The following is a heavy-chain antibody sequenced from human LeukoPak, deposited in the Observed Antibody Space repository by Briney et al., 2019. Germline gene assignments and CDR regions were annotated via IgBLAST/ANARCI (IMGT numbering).Heavy chain of an antibody. Sequence: GGPLRLSCGASGFTFSSYSMIWVRQAPGKGLEWVSYISSSSSTIYYADSVKGRFTISRDNAKNSLYLQMNSLRAEDTAVYYCARDRSLTLGYWGQGTLVTVSS. CDR1: GFTFSSYS. D-gene: IGHD1-14*01. CDR2: ISSSSSTI. CDR3: ARDRSLTLGY. J-gene: IGHJ4*02. V-gene: IGHV3-48*04.